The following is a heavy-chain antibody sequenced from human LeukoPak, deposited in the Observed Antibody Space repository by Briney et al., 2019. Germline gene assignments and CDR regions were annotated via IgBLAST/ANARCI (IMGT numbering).Heavy chain of an antibody. CDR3: ARDDSSGYYYLGNGMDV. CDR1: GFTFNSYS. Sequence: GGSLRLSCAASGFTFNSYSMSWVRQAPGKGLEWVANIKRDGSEKYYVDSVKGRFTISRDNAKNSLYLQMNSLRAEDTAVYYCARDDSSGYYYLGNGMDVWGQGTTVTVSS. J-gene: IGHJ6*02. V-gene: IGHV3-7*01. CDR2: IKRDGSEK. D-gene: IGHD3-22*01.